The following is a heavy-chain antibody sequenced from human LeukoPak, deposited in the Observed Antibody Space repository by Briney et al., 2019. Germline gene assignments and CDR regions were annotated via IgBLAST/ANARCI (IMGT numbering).Heavy chain of an antibody. CDR1: GASISRSTYY. D-gene: IGHD1-14*01. J-gene: IGHJ4*02. CDR2: IYYTGTI. V-gene: IGHV4-39*01. CDR3: ARHEPRNSPFDY. Sequence: SETLSLTCAVSGASISRSTYYWGWTRQTPGKGLEWIASIYYTGTIVYNPSLESRVTMSVDMSKNHFSLKRRSVTAADTAVYYWARHEPRNSPFDYWGQGTLVTVSS.